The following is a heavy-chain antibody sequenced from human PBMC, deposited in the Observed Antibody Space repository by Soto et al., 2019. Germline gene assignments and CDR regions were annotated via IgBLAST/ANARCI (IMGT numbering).Heavy chain of an antibody. J-gene: IGHJ5*02. D-gene: IGHD6-13*01. CDR2: INPNSGDT. V-gene: IGHV1-2*02. CDR3: AGERIAAAPNWFDP. CDR1: GYTFTGYY. Sequence: QVQLVQSGAEVKKPGASVKVSCKASGYTFTGYYMHWVRQAPGQGLEWMGWINPNSGDTNYAQKFQGRVTMTRDTSISTAYMELSRLRSDDTAVYYCAGERIAAAPNWFDPWGQGTLVTVSS.